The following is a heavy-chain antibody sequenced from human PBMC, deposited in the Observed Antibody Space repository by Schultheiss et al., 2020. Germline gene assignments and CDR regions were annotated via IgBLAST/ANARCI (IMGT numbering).Heavy chain of an antibody. D-gene: IGHD6-19*01. Sequence: SQPLSLTCTVSGGSISSYYWSWIRQPPGKGLEWIGYIYYSGSTYYNPSLKSRVTISVDTSKNQFSLQLNSVTPEDTAVYYCVSSGWSEGNYYGMDVWGQGTTVTVAS. CDR2: IYYSGST. CDR1: GGSISSYY. J-gene: IGHJ6*02. CDR3: VSSGWSEGNYYGMDV. V-gene: IGHV4-59*12.